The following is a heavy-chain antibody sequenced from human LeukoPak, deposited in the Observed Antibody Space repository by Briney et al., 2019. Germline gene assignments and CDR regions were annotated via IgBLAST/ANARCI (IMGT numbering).Heavy chain of an antibody. CDR1: GGSISSSSYY. D-gene: IGHD3-22*01. J-gene: IGHJ6*02. CDR3: ARVRRDSSGYYPYYYYYYGMDV. Sequence: PSETLSLTCTVSGGSISSSSYYWGWIRQPPGKGLEWIGSIYYSGSTYYNPSLKSRVTISVDTSKNQFSLKLSSVTAADTAVYYCARVRRDSSGYYPYYYYYYGMDVWGQGTTVTVSS. V-gene: IGHV4-39*01. CDR2: IYYSGST.